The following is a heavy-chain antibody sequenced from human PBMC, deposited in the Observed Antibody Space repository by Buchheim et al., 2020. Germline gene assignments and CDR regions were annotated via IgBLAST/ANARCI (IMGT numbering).Heavy chain of an antibody. CDR2: IYSGGST. D-gene: IGHD5-12*01. J-gene: IGHJ4*02. Sequence: EVQLVESGGGLVQPGGSLRLSCAASGFTVSSNYMSWVRQAPGKGLEWVSVIYSGGSTYYADSVKGRFTISRDNSKNTLYLQINSLRAEDTAVYYCARDLWLSEGLFDYWGQGTL. CDR3: ARDLWLSEGLFDY. CDR1: GFTVSSNY. V-gene: IGHV3-66*01.